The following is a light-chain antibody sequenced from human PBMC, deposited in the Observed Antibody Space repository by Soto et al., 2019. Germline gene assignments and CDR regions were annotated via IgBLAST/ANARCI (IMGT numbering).Light chain of an antibody. V-gene: IGKV3-15*01. J-gene: IGKJ1*01. CDR3: QQYNNWWT. Sequence: EIVMTQSPATLSVSPGERATLSCRASQSVSSNLPWYQQKPGQAPRLLIYGASARATGIPARFSGSGSGTEFTLTISSLQSEDFAVYYCQQYNNWWTVGQGTKVEIK. CDR2: GAS. CDR1: QSVSSN.